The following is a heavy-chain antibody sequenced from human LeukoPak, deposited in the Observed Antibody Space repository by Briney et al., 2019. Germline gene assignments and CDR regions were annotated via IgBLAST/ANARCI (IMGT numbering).Heavy chain of an antibody. CDR1: GESVSSNSAA. CDR3: ARDGAGSERYYDWFDP. J-gene: IGHJ5*02. Sequence: SQTLSLTCGISGESVSSNSAAWNWIRQSPSRGLEWLGRTYYRSKWYNDFAVSVQSRISINADTSKNQCSLQLNSVTPEDTAVXYCARDGAGSERYYDWFDPWGQGTLVTVSS. D-gene: IGHD3-10*01. V-gene: IGHV6-1*01. CDR2: TYYRSKWYN.